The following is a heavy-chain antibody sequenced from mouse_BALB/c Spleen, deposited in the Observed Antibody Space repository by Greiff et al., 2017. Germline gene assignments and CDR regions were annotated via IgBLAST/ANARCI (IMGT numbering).Heavy chain of an antibody. D-gene: IGHD1-1*01. CDR3: AREEVLLRGGNYFDY. J-gene: IGHJ2*01. CDR1: GYAFSSSW. Sequence: VQLQESGPELVKPGASVKISCKASGYAFSSSWMNWVKQRPGQGLEWIGRIYPGDGDTNCNGKFKGKATLTADKSSSTAYMQLSSLTSVDSAVYFCAREEVLLRGGNYFDYWGQGTTLTVSS. V-gene: IGHV1-82*01. CDR2: IYPGDGDT.